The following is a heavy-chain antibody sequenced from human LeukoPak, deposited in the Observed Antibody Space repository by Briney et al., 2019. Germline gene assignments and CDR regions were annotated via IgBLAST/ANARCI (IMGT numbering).Heavy chain of an antibody. V-gene: IGHV3-23*01. CDR3: TKESVSDYYGLGSSTPY. J-gene: IGHJ4*02. Sequence: GGSLRLSCAASGFTFSSYAMSWVRQAPGKGLEWVSGISGSGFSTYYADSVKGRFTISRDNSKNTLSLQMNSLRAEDTAVYFCTKESVSDYYGLGSSTPYWGQGTLVTVSS. D-gene: IGHD3-10*01. CDR1: GFTFSSYA. CDR2: ISGSGFST.